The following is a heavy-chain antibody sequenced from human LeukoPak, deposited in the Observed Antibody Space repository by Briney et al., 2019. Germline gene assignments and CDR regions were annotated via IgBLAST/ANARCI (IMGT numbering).Heavy chain of an antibody. Sequence: SETLSLTCTVSGGSISSYYWSWIRQPPGKGLEWIGYIYYSGSTNYNPSLKSRVTISVDTSKNQFSLKLSSVTAAHTAVYYCAYDSSGKAXDXFDIWGQGTMVTVSS. CDR2: IYYSGST. D-gene: IGHD3-22*01. CDR3: AYDSSGKAXDXFDI. V-gene: IGHV4-59*01. J-gene: IGHJ3*02. CDR1: GGSISSYY.